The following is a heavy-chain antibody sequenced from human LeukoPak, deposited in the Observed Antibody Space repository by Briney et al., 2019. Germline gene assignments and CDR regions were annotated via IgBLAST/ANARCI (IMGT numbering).Heavy chain of an antibody. CDR1: GESFSGYY. CDR2: INHSGST. Sequence: SETLSLTCAVYGESFSGYYWSWIRQPTGKGLEWIGEINHSGSTNYNPSLKSRVPISVDTSKNQFSLKLSSVTAADTAVYYCARGRRPPVWSGYSYYFDYWGQGTLVTV. V-gene: IGHV4-34*01. J-gene: IGHJ4*02. D-gene: IGHD3-3*01. CDR3: ARGRRPPVWSGYSYYFDY.